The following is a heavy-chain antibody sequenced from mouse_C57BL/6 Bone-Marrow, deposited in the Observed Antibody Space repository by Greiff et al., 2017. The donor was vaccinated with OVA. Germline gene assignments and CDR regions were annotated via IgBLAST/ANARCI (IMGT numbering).Heavy chain of an antibody. D-gene: IGHD1-2*01. CDR1: GFTFSSYG. Sequence: EVNLVESGGDLVKPGGSLKLSCAASGFTFSSYGMSWVRQTPDKRLEWVATISSGGSYTYYPDSVKGRFTISRDNAKNTLYLQMSSLKSEDTAMYYCARATARGFAYWGQGTLVTVSA. CDR3: ARATARGFAY. CDR2: ISSGGSYT. J-gene: IGHJ3*01. V-gene: IGHV5-6*01.